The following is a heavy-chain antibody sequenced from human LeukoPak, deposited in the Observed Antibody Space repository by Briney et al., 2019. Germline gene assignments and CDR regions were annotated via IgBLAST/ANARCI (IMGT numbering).Heavy chain of an antibody. CDR1: GFTFSSYG. Sequence: GGSLRLSCAASGFTFSSYGMHWVRQAPGKGLEWVAFIRYDGSNKYYADSVKGRFTISRDNSKNTLYLQMNSLRAEDTAVYYCAKPGGNSYHYFDYWGQGTLVTVSS. J-gene: IGHJ4*02. D-gene: IGHD4-23*01. CDR2: IRYDGSNK. CDR3: AKPGGNSYHYFDY. V-gene: IGHV3-30*02.